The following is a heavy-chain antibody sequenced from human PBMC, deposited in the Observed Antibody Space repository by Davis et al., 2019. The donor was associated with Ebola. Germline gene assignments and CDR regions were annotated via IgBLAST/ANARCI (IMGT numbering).Heavy chain of an antibody. CDR2: ISGSGGST. J-gene: IGHJ4*02. V-gene: IGHV3-23*01. Sequence: GESLKISCAASGFTFSSYAMSWVRQAPGKGLEWVSAISGSGGSTYYADPVKGRFTISRDNSKNTLYLQMNNLRAEDTAVYYCAKDSLVVVGAKRSAGFDYWGQGTLVTVSS. CDR3: AKDSLVVVGAKRSAGFDY. D-gene: IGHD2-15*01. CDR1: GFTFSSYA.